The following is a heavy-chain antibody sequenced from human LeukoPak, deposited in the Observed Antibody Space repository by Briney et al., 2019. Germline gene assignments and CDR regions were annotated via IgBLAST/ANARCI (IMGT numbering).Heavy chain of an antibody. D-gene: IGHD1-26*01. CDR2: MYFTGST. V-gene: IGHV4-39*01. CDR3: VRLFCATSACPRGYVHH. J-gene: IGHJ1*01. Sequence: PSETLSLTCSVSGDSFSRSNYYGGWIRQSPGKGLEWIGSMYFTGSTSYTPSLESRVTISGDTSKNQFSLKLSSVSAADTAVYYCVRLFCATSACPRGYVHHWGQGTRSSSPQ. CDR1: GDSFSRSNYY.